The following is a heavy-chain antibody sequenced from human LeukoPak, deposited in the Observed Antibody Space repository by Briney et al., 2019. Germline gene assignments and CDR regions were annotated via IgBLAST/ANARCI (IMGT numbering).Heavy chain of an antibody. Sequence: GGSLRLSCAASGFTVSSNYMSWVRQPAGKGLEWVSVLYSGGATFYADSVKGRFTISRDTSKNTLYLQMNDLRADDTAVYYCARDKGSSWSDAFDIWGQGTMVTVSS. D-gene: IGHD6-13*01. CDR1: GFTVSSNY. CDR3: ARDKGSSWSDAFDI. J-gene: IGHJ3*02. CDR2: LYSGGAT. V-gene: IGHV3-53*01.